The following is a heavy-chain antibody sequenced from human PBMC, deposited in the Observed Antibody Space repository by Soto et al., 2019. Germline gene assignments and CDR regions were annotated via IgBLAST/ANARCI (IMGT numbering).Heavy chain of an antibody. CDR3: ARQYYYDSSGYTYNWFDP. J-gene: IGHJ5*02. D-gene: IGHD3-22*01. CDR2: IYPGDSDT. V-gene: IGHV5-51*01. Sequence: LGESLKISCKGSGYSFTSYWIGWVRQMPGKGLEWMGIIYPGDSDTRYSPSFQGQVTISADKSISTAYPQWSSLKASDTAMYYCARQYYYDSSGYTYNWFDPWGQGTLVTVSS. CDR1: GYSFTSYW.